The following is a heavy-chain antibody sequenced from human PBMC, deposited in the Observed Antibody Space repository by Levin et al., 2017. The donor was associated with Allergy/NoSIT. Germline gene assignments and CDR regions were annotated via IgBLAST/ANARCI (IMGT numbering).Heavy chain of an antibody. CDR3: ARQCYDILTGYYNFDY. CDR2: IYNSGST. CDR1: GGSISSSISY. V-gene: IGHV4-39*01. Sequence: PSETLSLTCTVSGGSISSSISYWGWIRQAPGKGLEWIGSIYNSGSTYYNPSLKSRVTTSVDTSKNQFSLKLSSVTAADTAVYYRARQCYDILTGYYNFDYWGQGPLVTVSS. J-gene: IGHJ4*02. D-gene: IGHD3-9*01.